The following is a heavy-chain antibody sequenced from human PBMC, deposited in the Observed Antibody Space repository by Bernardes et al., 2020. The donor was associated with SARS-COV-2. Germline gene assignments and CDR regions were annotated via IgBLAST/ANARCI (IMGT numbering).Heavy chain of an antibody. J-gene: IGHJ1*01. CDR1: GIDLKPYD. D-gene: IGHD4-4*01. Sequence: GGSLRLSCSGSGIDLKPYDLYWVRQAPGKGLEWVSGISASGASSFYAESVKGRFTISRDASKMYLRMDSLGVNDTAMYYCVTRGRRGDYNNHYFPHWGQGTLATVSS. CDR2: ISASGASS. V-gene: IGHV3-23*01. CDR3: VTRGRRGDYNNHYFPH.